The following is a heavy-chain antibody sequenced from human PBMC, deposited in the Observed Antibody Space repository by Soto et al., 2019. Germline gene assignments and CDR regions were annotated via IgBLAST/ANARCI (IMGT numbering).Heavy chain of an antibody. CDR1: GGTFSSYA. CDR3: ARDRHSGYDRIGSYYYYGMDV. V-gene: IGHV1-69*13. D-gene: IGHD5-12*01. CDR2: IIPIFGTA. Sequence: SVKVSCKASGGTFSSYAISWVRQAPGQGLEWMGGIIPIFGTANYAQKFQGRVTITADESTSTAYMELSSLRSEDTAVYYCARDRHSGYDRIGSYYYYGMDVWGQGTTVTVS. J-gene: IGHJ6*02.